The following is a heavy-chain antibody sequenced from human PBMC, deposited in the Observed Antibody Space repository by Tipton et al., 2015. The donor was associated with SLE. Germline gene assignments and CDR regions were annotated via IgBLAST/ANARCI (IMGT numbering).Heavy chain of an antibody. Sequence: LRLSCTVSGGSLNNHFCSWIRQSAGKGLEWIGRVSPSGGTNYNPSLKSRVTISVDTSKNQFSLKLSSVTAADTAVYYCARVQGNYYYYMDVWGEGTTVTVS. CDR2: VSPSGGT. J-gene: IGHJ6*03. CDR3: ARVQGNYYYYMDV. V-gene: IGHV4-4*07. D-gene: IGHD3-10*01. CDR1: GGSLNNHF.